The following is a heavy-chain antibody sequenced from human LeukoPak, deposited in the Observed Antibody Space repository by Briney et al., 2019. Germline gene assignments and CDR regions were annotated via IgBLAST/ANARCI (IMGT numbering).Heavy chain of an antibody. CDR1: GFTFSSYG. J-gene: IGHJ4*02. V-gene: IGHV3-23*01. D-gene: IGHD6-13*01. Sequence: GGSLRLSCAASGFTFSSYGMSWVRQAPGKGLEWVSAISGNCGSTYYADSVKGRFTISRDNSKNTLYLQMNSLRAEDTAVYYCAKAGYSHTPRHELNYWGQGTLVTVSS. CDR2: ISGNCGST. CDR3: AKAGYSHTPRHELNY.